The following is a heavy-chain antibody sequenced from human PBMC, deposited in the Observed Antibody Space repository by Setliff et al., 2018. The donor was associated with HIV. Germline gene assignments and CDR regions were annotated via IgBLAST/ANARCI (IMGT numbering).Heavy chain of an antibody. CDR2: IHHSGST. J-gene: IGHJ4*02. CDR1: GGSFSDYH. Sequence: SETLSLTCAVYGGSFSDYHWSWIRQHPGKALEWIGYIHHSGSTFYNPSLKSRLIMSVDTSKSQFSLRLSSVTAADTAVYYCASGRVRQSRKFGGVIVLPPFDYWGQGTLVTSPQ. D-gene: IGHD3-16*02. V-gene: IGHV4-34*09. CDR3: ASGRVRQSRKFGGVIVLPPFDY.